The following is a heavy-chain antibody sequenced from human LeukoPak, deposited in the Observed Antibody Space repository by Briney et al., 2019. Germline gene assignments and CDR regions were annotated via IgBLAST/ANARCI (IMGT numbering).Heavy chain of an antibody. V-gene: IGHV4-39*01. D-gene: IGHD3-22*01. CDR1: GGSISSSSFY. CDR2: IYYSGST. Sequence: PSETLSLTCTVSGGSISSSSFYWGWIRQPPGKGLEWIGNIYYSGSTYYNPSLKSRVTLSLDTSKNQFSLKLSSVTAADTAVYYCARLSHYSDSSGYYLGTRYFDYWGQGTLVTVSS. J-gene: IGHJ4*02. CDR3: ARLSHYSDSSGYYLGTRYFDY.